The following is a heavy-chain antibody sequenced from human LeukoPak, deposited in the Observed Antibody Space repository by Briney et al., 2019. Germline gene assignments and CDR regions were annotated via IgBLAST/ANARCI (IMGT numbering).Heavy chain of an antibody. CDR1: GFTVIDNY. V-gene: IGHV3-66*02. J-gene: IGHJ4*02. CDR2: IYSGSSA. CDR3: ATSVAARRILDY. D-gene: IGHD6-6*01. Sequence: GGSLRLSCAASGFTVIDNYMTWVRQAPGKGLEWVSVIYSGSSAYYADSVKGRFTISRDNSKNTLYLQMNSLRAEDTAVYYCATSVAARRILDYWGQGTLVTVSS.